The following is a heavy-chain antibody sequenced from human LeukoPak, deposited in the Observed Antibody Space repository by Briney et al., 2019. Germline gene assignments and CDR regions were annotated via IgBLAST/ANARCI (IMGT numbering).Heavy chain of an antibody. CDR1: GYTFTSYY. Sequence: ASVKVSCKASGYTFTSYYMHWVRQAPGQGLEGMGIINPSGGSTSYAQKFQGRVTMTRDTSTSTVYMELSSLRSEDTAVYYCARAPLIFGVVTPFDYWGQGTLVTVSS. V-gene: IGHV1-46*03. D-gene: IGHD3-3*01. CDR3: ARAPLIFGVVTPFDY. J-gene: IGHJ4*02. CDR2: INPSGGST.